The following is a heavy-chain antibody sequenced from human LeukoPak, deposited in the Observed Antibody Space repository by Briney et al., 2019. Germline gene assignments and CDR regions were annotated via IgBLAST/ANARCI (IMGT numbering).Heavy chain of an antibody. V-gene: IGHV3-7*03. J-gene: IGHJ6*02. CDR2: IKQDGSEK. CDR1: GFTFSSYW. Sequence: GGSLRLSSAASGFTFSSYWMSWVRQAPGKGLEWVANIKQDGSEKYYVDSVKGRFTISRDNAKNSLYLQMNSLRAEDTAVYYCARERYSSSWYPPGDYYYYYGMDVWGQGTTVTVSS. D-gene: IGHD6-13*01. CDR3: ARERYSSSWYPPGDYYYYYGMDV.